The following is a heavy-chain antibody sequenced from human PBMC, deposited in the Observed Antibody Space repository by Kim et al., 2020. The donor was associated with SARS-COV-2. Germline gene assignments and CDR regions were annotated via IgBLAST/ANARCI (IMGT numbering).Heavy chain of an antibody. V-gene: IGHV2-70*01. CDR3: ARIRGSGTTRSQSDHYYMDI. CDR2: IDWDDDK. CDR1: GFSLSTRGMC. J-gene: IGHJ6*03. D-gene: IGHD1-7*01. Sequence: SGPTLVKPTQTLTLTCTFSGFSLSTRGMCVSWIRQPPGKALEWLALIDWDDDKYYNTSLKTRLTISKDTSKNQVVLTMTNMDPVDTATYYCARIRGSGTTRSQSDHYYMDIWGKGTTVTVSS.